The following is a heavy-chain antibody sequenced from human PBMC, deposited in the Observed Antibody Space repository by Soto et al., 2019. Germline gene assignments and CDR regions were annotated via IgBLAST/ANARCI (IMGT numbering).Heavy chain of an antibody. CDR2: ISGSGQTT. D-gene: IGHD4-4*01. V-gene: IGHV3-23*01. CDR1: GFTFSSYS. J-gene: IGHJ4*02. CDR3: EKSRGDSWTTYFFDY. Sequence: PGGSLRLSCAASGFTFSSYSLSWLRQAPGKGLAWVSGISGSGQTTQYKESVKGRFTNSRDNFRNTLYLQVNSLRAEDPALFFCEKSRGDSWTTYFFDYWGQGARVTVSS.